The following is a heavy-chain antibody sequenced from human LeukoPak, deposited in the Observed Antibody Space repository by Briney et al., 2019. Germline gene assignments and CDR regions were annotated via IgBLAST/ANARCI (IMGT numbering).Heavy chain of an antibody. CDR2: INHSGST. Sequence: SETLSLTCAVYGGSFSGYYWSWIRQPPGKGLEWIGEINHSGSTNYNPSLKSRVTISVDTSKNQFSLKLSSVTAADTAVYYCARGYCSSTSCPFDYWGQETLVTVSS. CDR1: GGSFSGYY. J-gene: IGHJ4*02. V-gene: IGHV4-34*01. CDR3: ARGYCSSTSCPFDY. D-gene: IGHD2-2*01.